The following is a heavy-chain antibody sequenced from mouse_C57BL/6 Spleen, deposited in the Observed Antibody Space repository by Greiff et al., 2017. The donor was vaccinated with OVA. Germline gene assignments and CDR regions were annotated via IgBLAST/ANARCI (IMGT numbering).Heavy chain of an antibody. CDR1: GYSFTDYN. V-gene: IGHV1-39*01. J-gene: IGHJ2*01. CDR2: INPNYGTT. CDR3: VGALYYGREYYFDY. D-gene: IGHD2-1*01. Sequence: VQLQQSGPELVKPGASVKISCKASGYSFTDYNMNWVKQSNGKSLEWIGVINPNYGTTSYNQKFKGKATLTVDQSSSTAYMQLNSLTSEDSAVYYCVGALYYGREYYFDYRGQGTTLTVSS.